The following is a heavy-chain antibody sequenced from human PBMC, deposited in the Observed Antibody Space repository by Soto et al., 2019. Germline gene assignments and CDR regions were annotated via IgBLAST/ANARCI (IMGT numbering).Heavy chain of an antibody. CDR3: ARTTAVAGTPEFDY. CDR1: GFTFSSFS. J-gene: IGHJ4*02. Sequence: QVQLVESGGGVVQPGRSLRLSCAASGFTFSSFSLHWVRQAPGKGLEWLALISYDESNKYNADSVKGRFTISRDNSKNTLYLQLNSLRPEDTAVYYCARTTAVAGTPEFDYWRQGTLVTVSS. D-gene: IGHD6-19*01. CDR2: ISYDESNK. V-gene: IGHV3-30-3*01.